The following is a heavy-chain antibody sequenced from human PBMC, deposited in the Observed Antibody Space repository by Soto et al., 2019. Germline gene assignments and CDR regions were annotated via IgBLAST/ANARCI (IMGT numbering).Heavy chain of an antibody. D-gene: IGHD2-2*01. CDR1: GFNFSRYW. Sequence: GESLRLSCSASGFNFSRYWTHWVRQVPGRGLMWVSHINSDGSRTSYADSVKGRFTISRDNAKNTLYLQMNSLRAEDTAAYYCARDLSSCTSARCYSYYYGMDVWGQGTTVTVSS. CDR3: ARDLSSCTSARCYSYYYGMDV. J-gene: IGHJ6*02. V-gene: IGHV3-74*01. CDR2: INSDGSRT.